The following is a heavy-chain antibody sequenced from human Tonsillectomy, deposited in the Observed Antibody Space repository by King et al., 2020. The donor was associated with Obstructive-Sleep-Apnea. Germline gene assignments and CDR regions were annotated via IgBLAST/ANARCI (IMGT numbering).Heavy chain of an antibody. J-gene: IGHJ6*02. V-gene: IGHV1-24*01. Sequence: QLVQSGAEVKKPGASVKVSCKVSGHTLSELSMHWVRQAPGKGLEWRGGFDPEDGETIYTQKFQARVTMTEDTSTDTAYMGLSNLRSEEWAVSYCAIDEQELSRIPYGMDVWGQGTTVTVSS. CDR3: AIDEQELSRIPYGMDV. CDR2: FDPEDGET. D-gene: IGHD1-7*01. CDR1: GHTLSELS.